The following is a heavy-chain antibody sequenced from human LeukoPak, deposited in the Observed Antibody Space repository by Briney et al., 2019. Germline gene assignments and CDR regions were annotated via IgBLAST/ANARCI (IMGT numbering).Heavy chain of an antibody. V-gene: IGHV3-48*04. CDR1: GFTFSSYS. Sequence: PGGSLRLSCAASGFTFSSYSMNWVRRAPGKGLEWVSSISSSGSTIYYADSVKGRFTISRDNAKNSLYLQMNSLRAEDTAVYHCAELGITMIGGVWGKGTTVTISS. J-gene: IGHJ6*04. CDR3: AELGITMIGGV. CDR2: ISSSGSTI. D-gene: IGHD3-10*02.